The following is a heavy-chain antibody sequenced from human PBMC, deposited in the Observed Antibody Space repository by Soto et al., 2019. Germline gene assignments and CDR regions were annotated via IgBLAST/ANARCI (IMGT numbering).Heavy chain of an antibody. Sequence: SSETLSLTCSVSGGSIISYYWSWIRQPPGKGLEWIGYIYYSGSTNYNPSLKSRVTISVDTSKNQFSLKLSSVTAADTAVYYCARHSRRSGWRYFDYWGQGTLVTVSS. V-gene: IGHV4-59*01. D-gene: IGHD6-19*01. CDR2: IYYSGST. J-gene: IGHJ4*02. CDR1: GGSIISYY. CDR3: ARHSRRSGWRYFDY.